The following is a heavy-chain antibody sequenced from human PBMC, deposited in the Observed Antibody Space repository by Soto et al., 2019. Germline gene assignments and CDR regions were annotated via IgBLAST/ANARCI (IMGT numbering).Heavy chain of an antibody. CDR3: ARGVTAGVDY. CDR1: GYSSTSLD. Sequence: ASVKVSCKASGYSSTSLDINWVRQTTGQGLEWMGWMQPSSGRTGYAQKFQGRVTMTRDTSISTAYMELSSLTSDDTAFYYCARGVTAGVDYWGQGTLVTVSS. J-gene: IGHJ4*02. D-gene: IGHD1-26*01. CDR2: MQPSSGRT. V-gene: IGHV1-8*01.